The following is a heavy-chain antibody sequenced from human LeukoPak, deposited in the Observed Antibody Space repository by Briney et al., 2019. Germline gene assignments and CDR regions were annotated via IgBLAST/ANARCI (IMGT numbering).Heavy chain of an antibody. V-gene: IGHV3-23*01. J-gene: IGHJ4*02. Sequence: GGSLRLSCAASGFTFSSYAMSWVRQAPGKGLEWVSAISGSGGSTYYADSVKGRFTISRDNSKNTLYLQMNSLRAEDTAVYYCAKDLSVLLWFGELSPFDYWGQGTLVTVSS. D-gene: IGHD3-10*01. CDR2: ISGSGGST. CDR3: AKDLSVLLWFGELSPFDY. CDR1: GFTFSSYA.